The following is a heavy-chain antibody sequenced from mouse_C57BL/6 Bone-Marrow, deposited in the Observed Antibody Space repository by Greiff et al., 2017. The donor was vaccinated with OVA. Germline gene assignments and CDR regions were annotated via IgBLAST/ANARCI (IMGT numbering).Heavy chain of an antibody. J-gene: IGHJ2*01. CDR1: GFTFSNYW. Sequence: EVKLQESGGGLVQPGGSMKLSCVASGFTFSNYWMNWVRQSPEKGLEWVAQIRLKSDNYATHYAESGKGRFTISRDDSKSSVYLQMNNLRAEDTGIYYCTRYGYDWTDYFDYWGQGTTLTVSS. CDR2: IRLKSDNYAT. V-gene: IGHV6-3*01. D-gene: IGHD2-2*01. CDR3: TRYGYDWTDYFDY.